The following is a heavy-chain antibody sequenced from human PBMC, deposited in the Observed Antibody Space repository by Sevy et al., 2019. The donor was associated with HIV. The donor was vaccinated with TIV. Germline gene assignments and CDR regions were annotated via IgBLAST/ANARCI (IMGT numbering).Heavy chain of an antibody. J-gene: IGHJ5*02. CDR3: ARGGYCSSTSCDNWFDP. CDR2: INAGNGNT. CDR1: GYPSTSYV. D-gene: IGHD2-2*01. V-gene: IGHV1-3*01. Sequence: ASVKVSCKASGYPSTSYVIHWVRQAPGQRLEWMGWINAGNGNTKYSQKFRGRVTLTRDTSASTAFMEMSSLRSEDTAVYYCARGGYCSSTSCDNWFDPWGQGTLVTVSS.